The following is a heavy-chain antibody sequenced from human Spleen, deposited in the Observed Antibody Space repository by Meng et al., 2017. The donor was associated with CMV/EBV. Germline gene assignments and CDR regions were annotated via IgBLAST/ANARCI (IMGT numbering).Heavy chain of an antibody. CDR2: IYTSGST. D-gene: IGHD6-13*01. Sequence: QVPLQDAGPGLGKPSETLAPPCTVSGGSISSYYWSWIRQPAGKGLEWIGRIYTSGSTNYNPSLKSRVTVSVDTSKNQFSLKLSSVTAADTAVYYCAREPEGINWFDPWGQGTLVTVSS. J-gene: IGHJ5*02. CDR3: AREPEGINWFDP. CDR1: GGSISSYY. V-gene: IGHV4-4*07.